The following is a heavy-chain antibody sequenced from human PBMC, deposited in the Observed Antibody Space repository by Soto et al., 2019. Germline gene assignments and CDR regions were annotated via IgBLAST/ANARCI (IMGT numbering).Heavy chain of an antibody. CDR3: ARHEVANWFGP. Sequence: PGESLKISCKGSGYSFTTFWISWVRQLPGKGLEWMGKIDPSDSYTNYSPSFQGHVSISVDKSTTTAYLQWSSLKASDTAMYYCARHEVANWFGPWGQGTLVTVSS. V-gene: IGHV5-10-1*01. CDR1: GYSFTTFW. J-gene: IGHJ5*02. CDR2: IDPSDSYT.